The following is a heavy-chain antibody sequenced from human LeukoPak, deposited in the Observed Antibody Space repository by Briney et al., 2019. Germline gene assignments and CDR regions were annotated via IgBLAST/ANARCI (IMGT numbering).Heavy chain of an antibody. V-gene: IGHV3-30*09. D-gene: IGHD3-22*01. CDR1: KFTFNNYA. Sequence: GGSLRLSCAASKFTFNNYAMHWVRQAPGKGLEWVSIISSDGSNKYYADSVKGRFAISRDNSNNTLFLQMNSLRAEDTAVYYCAKLDSITMIVVVKSFDYWGQGTLVTVSS. CDR2: ISSDGSNK. CDR3: AKLDSITMIVVVKSFDY. J-gene: IGHJ4*02.